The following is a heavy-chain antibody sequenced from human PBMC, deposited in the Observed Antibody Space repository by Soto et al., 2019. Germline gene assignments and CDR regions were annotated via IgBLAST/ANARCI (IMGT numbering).Heavy chain of an antibody. Sequence: QVQLVQSGAEVKKPGASVKVSCKASGYTFTSYDLNWVRQATGQGPEWMGWMNPNSGNTGYAQKFQGRVTMTRDTSVSTAYMELSSLISEDTAVYYCARGVYNWNYAYYYGMDVWGQGTTVTVSS. CDR2: MNPNSGNT. D-gene: IGHD1-7*01. V-gene: IGHV1-8*01. J-gene: IGHJ6*02. CDR1: GYTFTSYD. CDR3: ARGVYNWNYAYYYGMDV.